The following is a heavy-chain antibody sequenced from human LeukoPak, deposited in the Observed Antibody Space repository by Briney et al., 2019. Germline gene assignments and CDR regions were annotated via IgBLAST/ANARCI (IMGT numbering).Heavy chain of an antibody. V-gene: IGHV4-39*01. CDR2: IYYSGST. D-gene: IGHD4-17*01. Sequence: SETLSLTCTVSGGSISSSSYSWGWIRQPPGKGLEWIGSIYYSGSTYYNPSLKSRVTISVDTSKNQFSLKLSSVTAADTAVYYCARHNPQTTVISLDYWGQGTLVTVSS. CDR3: ARHNPQTTVISLDY. CDR1: GGSISSSSYS. J-gene: IGHJ4*02.